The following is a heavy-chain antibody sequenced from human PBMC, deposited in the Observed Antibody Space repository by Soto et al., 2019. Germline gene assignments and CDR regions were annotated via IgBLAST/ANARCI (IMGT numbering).Heavy chain of an antibody. J-gene: IGHJ4*02. Sequence: GGSLRLSCAASGFTFSSYSMNWVRQAPGKGLEWVSYISSSSSTIYYADPVKGRITISRDNAKNSLYLQMNSLRAEDTAVYYCAREWGVGYCTNGVCPDNFFDYWGQGTLVTVSS. V-gene: IGHV3-48*01. CDR3: AREWGVGYCTNGVCPDNFFDY. CDR2: ISSSSSTI. D-gene: IGHD2-8*01. CDR1: GFTFSSYS.